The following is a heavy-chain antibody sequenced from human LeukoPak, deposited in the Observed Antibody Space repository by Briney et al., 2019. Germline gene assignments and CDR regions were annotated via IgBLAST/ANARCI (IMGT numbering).Heavy chain of an antibody. V-gene: IGHV3-64D*06. CDR2: ISSNGGST. J-gene: IGHJ5*02. D-gene: IGHD4-17*01. Sequence: GGSLRLSCSASGFTFSTHAMYWVRQAPGKGLEYVSGISSNGGSTNYADSVKGRFAISRDNSKNTLYLQMSSLRAEDTAVYYCVKSDRPDYADFGLGSWGQGTLVTVSS. CDR3: VKSDRPDYADFGLGS. CDR1: GFTFSTHA.